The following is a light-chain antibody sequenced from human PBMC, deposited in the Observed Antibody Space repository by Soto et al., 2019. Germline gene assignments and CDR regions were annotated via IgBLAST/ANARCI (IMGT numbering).Light chain of an antibody. CDR2: AVA. J-gene: IGKJ4*01. CDR3: HQYYAWPIT. Sequence: RVMTQSPVTLSASPGETITLSCRASDTVGNDLAWYQQKPGQPPRLLIYAVASRATDVPARFSGGGFETEFTLTITRLQSEDFAVYFCHQYYAWPITFGGGTKVEL. V-gene: IGKV3-15*01. CDR1: DTVGND.